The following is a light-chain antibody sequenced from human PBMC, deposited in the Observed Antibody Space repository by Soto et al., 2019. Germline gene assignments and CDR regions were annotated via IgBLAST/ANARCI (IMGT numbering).Light chain of an antibody. J-gene: IGLJ2*01. V-gene: IGLV2-14*03. CDR1: SSDVGAYPY. CDR2: DVT. CDR3: SSFTTGGTAV. Sequence: QSVLTQPASVSGSPGQSIAISCTGTSSDVGAYPYVAWYQLYPGKAPKLIVFDVTKRPPGISSRFSGSKSGNTASLSISGLQAEDEADYYCSSFTTGGTAVFGGGTKLTVL.